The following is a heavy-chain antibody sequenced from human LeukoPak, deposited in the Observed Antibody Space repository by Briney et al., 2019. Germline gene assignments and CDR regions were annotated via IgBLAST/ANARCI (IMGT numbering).Heavy chain of an antibody. CDR1: SYSISSGYY. Sequence: SETLSLTCTVSSYSISSGYYWGWIRPPPGKGLEWIGSMYHTGSTYYNPSLKSRVTISIDTSKNQFSLKLTSVTAADTAVYYCASWAYSGSACYWGQGTLVTVSS. CDR2: MYHTGST. CDR3: ASWAYSGSACY. D-gene: IGHD1-26*01. V-gene: IGHV4-38-2*02. J-gene: IGHJ4*02.